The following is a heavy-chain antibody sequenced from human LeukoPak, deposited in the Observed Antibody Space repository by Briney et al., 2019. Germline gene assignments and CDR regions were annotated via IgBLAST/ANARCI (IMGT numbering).Heavy chain of an antibody. Sequence: QPGGSLRLSCAASGFTFSSYAMSWVRQAPGKGLEWVSDISGSGGGTYYADSVKGRFTISRDNSKNTLYLQMNSLRAEDTAVYYCARRLSYYDSSGCYWGQGTLVTVSS. CDR2: ISGSGGGT. CDR3: ARRLSYYDSSGCY. J-gene: IGHJ4*02. D-gene: IGHD3-22*01. V-gene: IGHV3-23*01. CDR1: GFTFSSYA.